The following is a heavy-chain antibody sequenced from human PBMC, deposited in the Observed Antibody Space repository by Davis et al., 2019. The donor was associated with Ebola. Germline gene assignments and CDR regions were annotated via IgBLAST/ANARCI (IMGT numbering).Heavy chain of an antibody. Sequence: GESLKISCAASGFSFSSYSMNWVRQAPGKGLEWVANIKEDGSEKFYVDSLKGRFAISRDNAKNSLFLQINSLGAEDTAVYYCARERVTCGGGSCYYSGLDVWGQGTTVTVSS. D-gene: IGHD2-15*01. CDR3: ARERVTCGGGSCYYSGLDV. CDR2: IKEDGSEK. V-gene: IGHV3-7*03. CDR1: GFSFSSYS. J-gene: IGHJ6*02.